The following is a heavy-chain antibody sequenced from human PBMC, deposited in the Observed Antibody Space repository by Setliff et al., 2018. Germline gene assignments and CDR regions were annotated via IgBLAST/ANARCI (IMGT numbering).Heavy chain of an antibody. Sequence: PGGSLRLSCATSGFTFSSYWMSWVRQPPGKGLEWIGEIYHSGSTNYNPSLKSRVTISVDKSKNQFSLKLSSVTAADTAVYYCAREMIKRITMVRGVISSDAFDIWGQGTMVTVSS. D-gene: IGHD3-10*01. CDR3: AREMIKRITMVRGVISSDAFDI. CDR1: GFTFSSYW. V-gene: IGHV4-4*02. CDR2: IYHSGST. J-gene: IGHJ3*02.